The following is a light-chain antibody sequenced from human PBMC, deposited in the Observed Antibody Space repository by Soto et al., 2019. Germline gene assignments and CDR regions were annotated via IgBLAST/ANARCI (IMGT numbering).Light chain of an antibody. V-gene: IGKV3-15*01. Sequence: DIVMTQSPATLSVSPGERATLSCRASQSVSSNLAWYQQKLGQDPGLLIYGVSARATGIPARFSGSGSETEFTLTISSLQSEDFAVYYCQQYQSWPLTFGGGTKVDIK. CDR2: GVS. CDR3: QQYQSWPLT. CDR1: QSVSSN. J-gene: IGKJ4*01.